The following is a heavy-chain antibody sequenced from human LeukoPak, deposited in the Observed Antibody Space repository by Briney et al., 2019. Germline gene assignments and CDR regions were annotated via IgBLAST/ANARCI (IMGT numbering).Heavy chain of an antibody. D-gene: IGHD1-26*01. Sequence: GGSLRLSCAASGFTLGAFAMHWVRQAPGKGLEWVSLIDKDGRSTYYADSVKGRFTISRDNSKTSLYLQMNSLRTEDTALYYCATWAFYHSLDVWGQGTTVTVSS. J-gene: IGHJ6*02. CDR3: ATWAFYHSLDV. CDR1: GFTLGAFA. V-gene: IGHV3-43*02. CDR2: IDKDGRST.